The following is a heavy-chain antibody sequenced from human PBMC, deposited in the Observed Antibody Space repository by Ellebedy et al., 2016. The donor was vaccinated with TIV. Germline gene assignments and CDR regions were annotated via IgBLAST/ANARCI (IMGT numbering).Heavy chain of an antibody. D-gene: IGHD5-12*01. V-gene: IGHV4-34*09. CDR1: GGSFSGYY. CDR3: ARDRGYGFYS. Sequence: SQTLSLTCGVYGGSFSGYYWSWIRQPPGKGLEWIGEIHHSGGTNYSPSLNSRVVISVDTSKNQSSLNLRSVTAADTAVYFCARDRGYGFYSWGQGTLVAVSS. J-gene: IGHJ5*01. CDR2: IHHSGGT.